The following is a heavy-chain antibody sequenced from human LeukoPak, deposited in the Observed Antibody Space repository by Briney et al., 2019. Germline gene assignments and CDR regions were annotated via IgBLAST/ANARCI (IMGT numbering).Heavy chain of an antibody. D-gene: IGHD3-22*01. CDR1: GGSISSDY. CDR3: ARLSGYSSGHYYSDY. J-gene: IGHJ4*02. CDR2: IYYRGST. Sequence: SETLSLTCTVSGGSISSDYWSWIRQPPGKGLEWIGYIYYRGSTNYNPSLKSRVTISVDMSKNQFSLKLSSVTAADTAVYYCARLSGYSSGHYYSDYWGQGTLVTVSS. V-gene: IGHV4-59*01.